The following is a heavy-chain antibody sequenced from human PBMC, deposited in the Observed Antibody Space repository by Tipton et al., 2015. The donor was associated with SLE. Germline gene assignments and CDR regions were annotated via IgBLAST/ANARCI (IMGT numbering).Heavy chain of an antibody. D-gene: IGHD6-19*01. Sequence: TLSLTCTVSGGSISTYYWSWIRQPPKQGLEWIGWIYHTGSTDYNPSLKSRVTISGDTSKNQFSLKLSSVTAADTAVYYCASPGIAVAFDYWGQGTLVTVSS. J-gene: IGHJ4*02. V-gene: IGHV4-59*12. CDR3: ASPGIAVAFDY. CDR1: GGSISTYY. CDR2: IYHTGST.